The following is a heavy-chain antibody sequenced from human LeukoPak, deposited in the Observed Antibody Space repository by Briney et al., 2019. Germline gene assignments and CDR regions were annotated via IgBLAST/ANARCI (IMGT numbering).Heavy chain of an antibody. V-gene: IGHV3-21*01. D-gene: IGHD3-22*01. CDR1: GFTFSSYS. Sequence: KSGGSLRLSCAASGFTFSSYSMNWVRQAPGKGLEWVSSISSSSSYIYYADSVKGRFTISRDNAKDSLYLQMNSLRAEDTAVYYCARDVAYYVSSGPVFDYWGQGTLVTVSS. CDR3: ARDVAYYVSSGPVFDY. J-gene: IGHJ4*02. CDR2: ISSSSSYI.